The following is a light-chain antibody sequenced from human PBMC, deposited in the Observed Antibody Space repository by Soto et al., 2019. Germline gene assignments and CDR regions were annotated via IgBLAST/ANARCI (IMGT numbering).Light chain of an antibody. CDR3: SSYTTSTTRV. CDR2: DVN. CDR1: SSDVGVYDF. Sequence: QSALTQPASVSGSPGQSSTISCAGTSSDVGVYDFVSWYQQHPGKAPKLLIYDVNNRPAGISNRFSGSKSGNTASLTISGLQADDEADYYCSSYTTSTTRVFGGGTKVTVL. J-gene: IGLJ2*01. V-gene: IGLV2-14*03.